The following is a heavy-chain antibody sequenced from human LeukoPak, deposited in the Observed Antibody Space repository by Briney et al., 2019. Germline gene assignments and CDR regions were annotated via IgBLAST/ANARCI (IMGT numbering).Heavy chain of an antibody. Sequence: ASVKVSCKASGYTFTGYYMHWVRQAPGQGLEWMGWINPNSGGTNYAQKFQGRVTMTRDTSISTAYMELSRLRSDDTAVYYCARARGSGSYYGHDYYYYYYMDVWGQGTTVTVSS. CDR1: GYTFTGYY. J-gene: IGHJ6*03. V-gene: IGHV1-2*02. D-gene: IGHD3-10*01. CDR2: INPNSGGT. CDR3: ARARGSGSYYGHDYYYYYYMDV.